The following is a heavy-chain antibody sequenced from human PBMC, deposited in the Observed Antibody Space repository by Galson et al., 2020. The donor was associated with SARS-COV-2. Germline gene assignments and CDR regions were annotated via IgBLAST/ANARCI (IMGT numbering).Heavy chain of an antibody. V-gene: IGHV4-39*02. CDR3: AKEAEYTNSRGAFEI. J-gene: IGHJ3*02. Sequence: SETLSLTCSVPGGSVSSRRYYWGWIRQPTGKGLEWIGTIYYSGSTNYNSSLTSRVTISVDTSKHQFSLKLSSVTAADTAVYYCAKEAEYTNSRGAFEIWGQGTSVTVSS. D-gene: IGHD6-6*01. CDR2: IYYSGST. CDR1: GGSVSSRRYY.